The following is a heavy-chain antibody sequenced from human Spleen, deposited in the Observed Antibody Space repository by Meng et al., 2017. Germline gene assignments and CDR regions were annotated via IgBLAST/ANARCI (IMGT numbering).Heavy chain of an antibody. V-gene: IGHV1-18*01. CDR3: ARESRDISMIVEGNNYYGVDV. Sequence: ASVKVSCKASGYTFTSYGISWVRQAPGQGLEWMGWISAYNGNTNYAQKLQGRVTMTRDTSTSTVYMEVSSLRSEDTAVYYCARESRDISMIVEGNNYYGVDVWGQGTTVTVSS. CDR1: GYTFTSYG. J-gene: IGHJ6*02. D-gene: IGHD3-22*01. CDR2: ISAYNGNT.